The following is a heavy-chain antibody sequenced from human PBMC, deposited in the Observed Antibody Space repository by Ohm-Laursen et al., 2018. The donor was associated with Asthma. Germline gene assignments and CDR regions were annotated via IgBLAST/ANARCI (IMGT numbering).Heavy chain of an antibody. CDR3: ARDAIYYYDSSGLGY. Sequence: SLRLSCAASGFTFNSYSMIWVRQAPGKGLEWVSSISSQGSYIYYADSVKGRFTISRDNSKNTLYLQMNSLRAEDTAVYYCARDAIYYYDSSGLGYWGQGTLVTVSS. CDR1: GFTFNSYS. CDR2: ISSQGSYI. D-gene: IGHD3-22*01. J-gene: IGHJ4*02. V-gene: IGHV3-21*01.